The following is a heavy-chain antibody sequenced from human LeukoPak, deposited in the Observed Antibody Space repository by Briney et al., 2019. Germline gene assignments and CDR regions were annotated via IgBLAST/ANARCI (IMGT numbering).Heavy chain of an antibody. V-gene: IGHV3-30*01. Sequence: PGGSLRLSCAASGFTFSSYAMHWVRQAPGKGLEWVAVISYDGSNKYYADSVKGRFTVSRDNSKNTLYLQMNSLRAEDTAVYYCARDNLPRLQWLVRGGWFDPWGQGTLVTVSS. J-gene: IGHJ5*02. CDR2: ISYDGSNK. D-gene: IGHD6-19*01. CDR3: ARDNLPRLQWLVRGGWFDP. CDR1: GFTFSSYA.